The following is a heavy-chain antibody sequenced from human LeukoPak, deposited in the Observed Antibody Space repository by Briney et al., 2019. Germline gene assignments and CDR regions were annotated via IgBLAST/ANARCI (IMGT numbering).Heavy chain of an antibody. Sequence: GGSLRLSCAASGFTFSSYAMSWVRQAPGKGLEWVSAIIGSGGRKYYADSVKGRFNISRDNSKNKLNMQMNSLRAEDTAVYYCAKRIVGANGYYAFDIWGQGTMVIVSS. CDR1: GFTFSSYA. V-gene: IGHV3-23*01. CDR3: AKRIVGANGYYAFDI. J-gene: IGHJ3*02. D-gene: IGHD1-26*01. CDR2: IIGSGGRK.